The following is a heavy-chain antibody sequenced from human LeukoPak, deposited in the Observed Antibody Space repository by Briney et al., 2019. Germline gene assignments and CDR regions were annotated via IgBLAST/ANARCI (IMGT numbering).Heavy chain of an antibody. J-gene: IGHJ4*02. Sequence: ASVKVSCKASGYTFTGYYMHWVRQAPGQGLEWMGWINPNSGVTNYAQNFQGRVTMTRDTSIRTAYMELSRLRSDDTALYYCAREGYCSGTNCLVEYWGQGTLVTVSS. CDR1: GYTFTGYY. V-gene: IGHV1-2*02. D-gene: IGHD2-15*01. CDR3: AREGYCSGTNCLVEY. CDR2: INPNSGVT.